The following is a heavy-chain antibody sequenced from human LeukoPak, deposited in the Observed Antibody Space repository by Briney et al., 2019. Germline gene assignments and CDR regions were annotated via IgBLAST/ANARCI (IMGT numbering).Heavy chain of an antibody. CDR2: IYYSGSI. CDR3: ARDNGYGDSADAFDI. CDR1: GGSISSYY. V-gene: IGHV4-59*01. J-gene: IGHJ3*02. D-gene: IGHD4-17*01. Sequence: PSETLPLTCTVSGGSISSYYWSWIRQPPGKGLEWIGYIYYSGSINYNPSLKSRVTISVDTSKNQFSLKLSSVTAADTAVYYCARDNGYGDSADAFDIWGQGTMVTVSS.